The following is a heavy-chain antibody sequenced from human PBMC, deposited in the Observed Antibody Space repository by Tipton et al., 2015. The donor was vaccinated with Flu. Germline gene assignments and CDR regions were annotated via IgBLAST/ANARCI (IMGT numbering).Heavy chain of an antibody. CDR2: INEDGSEN. D-gene: IGHD2-21*01. CDR3: ARGPTYCGGGCYYYFDS. J-gene: IGHJ4*02. Sequence: SLRLSCAASGFTFSSSWMTWVRQAPGKGLEWVANINEDGSENSYVDSVRGRFTISRDNAKKSLYPQVNSLRAEDTAVYYCARGPTYCGGGCYYYFDSWGQGSLVTVSS. CDR1: GFTFSSSW. V-gene: IGHV3-7*01.